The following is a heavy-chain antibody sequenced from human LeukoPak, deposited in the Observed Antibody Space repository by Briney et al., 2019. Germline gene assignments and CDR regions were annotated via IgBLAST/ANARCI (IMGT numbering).Heavy chain of an antibody. CDR3: AKGRVVAGSKSLTYHWFDP. Sequence: ASVKVSCKASGYAFTGYYIHWVRQAPGQELEWMGWINPNSGGTKYAQKFQGRVTMTRDTSITTAYMGLSRLRSDDTAVYYCAKGRVVAGSKSLTYHWFDPWGQGTLVTVSS. D-gene: IGHD6-19*01. J-gene: IGHJ5*02. CDR1: GYAFTGYY. V-gene: IGHV1-2*02. CDR2: INPNSGGT.